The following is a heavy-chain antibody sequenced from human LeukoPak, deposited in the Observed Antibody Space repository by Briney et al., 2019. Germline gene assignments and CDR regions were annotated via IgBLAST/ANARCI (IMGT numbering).Heavy chain of an antibody. CDR3: AKDIPNSSGYYPKVSPAFDY. Sequence: GGSLRLSCAASGFTFSSYAMSWVRRAPGKGLEWVSAISGSGGSTYYADSVKGRFTISRDNSKNTLYLQMNSLRAEDTAVYYCAKDIPNSSGYYPKVSPAFDYWGQGTLVTVSS. CDR2: ISGSGGST. CDR1: GFTFSSYA. V-gene: IGHV3-23*01. D-gene: IGHD3-22*01. J-gene: IGHJ4*02.